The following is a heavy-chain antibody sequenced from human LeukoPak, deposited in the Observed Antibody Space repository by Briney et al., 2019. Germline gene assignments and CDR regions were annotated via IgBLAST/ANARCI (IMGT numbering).Heavy chain of an antibody. CDR2: INGDGSTT. CDR3: AINAYYDSNGYYCDY. CDR1: GFTFSNYW. D-gene: IGHD3-22*01. V-gene: IGHV3-74*01. Sequence: PGGSLRLPCAASGFTFSNYWIHWVRQVPGGGLVWVSRINGDGSTTSYADSVKGRFTISRDNAKNTVFLQMNSLRVDDTAIYYCAINAYYDSNGYYCDYWGQGTQVTVSS. J-gene: IGHJ4*02.